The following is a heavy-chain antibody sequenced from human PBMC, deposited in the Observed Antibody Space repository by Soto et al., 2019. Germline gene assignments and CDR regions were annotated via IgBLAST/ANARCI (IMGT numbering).Heavy chain of an antibody. V-gene: IGHV3-11*06. J-gene: IGHJ3*02. CDR1: GFTFSDYY. CDR2: ISSSSSYT. D-gene: IGHD3-22*01. CDR3: ASGYYDSSGYYPNAFDI. Sequence: SLRLSCAASGFTFSDYYMSWIRQAPGKGLEWVSYISSSSSYTNYADSVKGRFTISRDNAKNSLYLQMNSLRAEDTAVYYCASGYYDSSGYYPNAFDIWGQGTMVTVSS.